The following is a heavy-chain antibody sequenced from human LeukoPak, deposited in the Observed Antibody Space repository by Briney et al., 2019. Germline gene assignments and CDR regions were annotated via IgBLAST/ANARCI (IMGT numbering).Heavy chain of an antibody. V-gene: IGHV3-49*04. CDR2: IRSKAYGGTT. CDR1: GFTFGDYA. J-gene: IGHJ4*02. Sequence: GGSLRLSCTASGFTFGDYAMSWVRQAPGKGLEWVGFIRSKAYGGTTEYAASVKGRFTISRDDSKSIAYLQMNSLKTEDTAVYYCTRTPVGADGIHSDYWGQGTLVTVSS. CDR3: TRTPVGADGIHSDY. D-gene: IGHD6-13*01.